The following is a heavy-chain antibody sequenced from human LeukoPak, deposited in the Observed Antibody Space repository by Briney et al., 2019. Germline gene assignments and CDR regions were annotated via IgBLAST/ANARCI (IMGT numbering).Heavy chain of an antibody. CDR2: INPNSVAT. D-gene: IGHD4-17*01. CDR1: GHTFTDYY. CDR3: AREAFTTVTSATDAFDI. V-gene: IGHV1-2*02. Sequence: ASVKVSCKASGHTFTDYYIHWVRQAPGQGLEWMGWINPNSVATNYAQKFQGRVTMTRDTSISTAYMELSRLRSDDTAVYYCAREAFTTVTSATDAFDIWGQGTMVTVSS. J-gene: IGHJ3*02.